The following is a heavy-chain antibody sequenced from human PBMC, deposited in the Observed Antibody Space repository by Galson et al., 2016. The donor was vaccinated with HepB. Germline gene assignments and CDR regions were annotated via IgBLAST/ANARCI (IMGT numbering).Heavy chain of an antibody. CDR3: VREGRGPLMRRHFDS. Sequence: SLRLSCAASGFGLSRADMHWVRQTPTKGLEWLTFISGDGGPKSYAESVRGRFSISKDISRNTVSLLVNSLRVDDTALYYCVREGRGPLMRRHFDSWGQGTLVSVSS. CDR2: ISGDGGPK. V-gene: IGHV3-30*03. J-gene: IGHJ4*02. D-gene: IGHD3-10*01. CDR1: GFGLSRAD.